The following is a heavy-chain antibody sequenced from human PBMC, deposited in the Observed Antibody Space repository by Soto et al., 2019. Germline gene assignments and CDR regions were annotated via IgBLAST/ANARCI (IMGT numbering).Heavy chain of an antibody. CDR3: ARVGYGVHQLSY. V-gene: IGHV4-30-4*01. CDR1: GAPISSGDYY. CDR2: IYYSGST. J-gene: IGHJ4*02. Sequence: SETLSLTCTASGAPISSGDYYWYGVRQAPGKGLEWVGYIYYSGSTYYNPSLKRRLDISLDVSRDQFSLRLTSVTASDTAVYFCARVGYGVHQLSYWGPG. D-gene: IGHD4-17*01.